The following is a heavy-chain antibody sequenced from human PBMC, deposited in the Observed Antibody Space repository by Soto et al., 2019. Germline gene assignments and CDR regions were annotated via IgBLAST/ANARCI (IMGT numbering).Heavy chain of an antibody. V-gene: IGHV1-69*01. CDR3: XXXXXXLAQWEXPXXDV. CDR2: IIPIFGTA. CDR1: GGTFSSYA. J-gene: IGHJ6*01. Sequence: QVQLVQSGAEVKKPGSSVKVSCKASGGTFSSYAISWVRQAPGQGLEWMGGIIPIFGTANYAQKFQGRVTITADESTSTAYMELSSLRSXXXXXXXXXXXXXXLAQWEXPXXDVW. D-gene: IGHD1-26*01.